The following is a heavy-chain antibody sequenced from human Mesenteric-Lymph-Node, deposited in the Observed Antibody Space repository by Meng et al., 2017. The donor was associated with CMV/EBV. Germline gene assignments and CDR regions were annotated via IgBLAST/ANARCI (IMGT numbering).Heavy chain of an antibody. J-gene: IGHJ3*02. CDR2: IRYDGSSE. D-gene: IGHD3-9*01. Sequence: GESLKISCVASGFMFTKYGMHWVRQAPGKGLEWVAFIRYDGSSEYYVDSVKGRFTISRDNSKSTLYLQLNSLRVEDTAMYYCAATPGMVRYFDWLTDAFDIWGQGTMVTVSS. CDR1: GFMFTKYG. V-gene: IGHV3-30*02. CDR3: AATPGMVRYFDWLTDAFDI.